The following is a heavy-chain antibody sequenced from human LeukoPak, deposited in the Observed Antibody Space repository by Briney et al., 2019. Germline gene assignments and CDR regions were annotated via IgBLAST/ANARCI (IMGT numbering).Heavy chain of an antibody. V-gene: IGHV3-53*01. CDR2: IYSGGST. J-gene: IGHJ5*02. D-gene: IGHD3-22*01. Sequence: VGSLRLSCAASGFTVSSNYMNWVRQAPGKGLEWVSVIYSGGSTYYADSVKGRFTISTDNSKNTLYLQMNSLRAEDTAVYYCAREDYDSSGSSVGFDPWGQGTLVTVSS. CDR3: AREDYDSSGSSVGFDP. CDR1: GFTVSSNY.